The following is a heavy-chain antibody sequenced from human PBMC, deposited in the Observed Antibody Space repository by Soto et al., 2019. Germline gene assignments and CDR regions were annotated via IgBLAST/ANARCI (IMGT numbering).Heavy chain of an antibody. J-gene: IGHJ5*02. CDR2: IYHNGSP. Sequence: SETLSLTCVVSGGSVSSTNWWTWVRQPPGKRLEWIGEIYHNGSPTYSPSLKSRVTISVDTSKNHFSLKLSSVTAADTAVYYFARGTTAAIGLSEGYWFDPWGQGTLVTVSS. CDR3: ARGTTAAIGLSEGYWFDP. V-gene: IGHV4-4*02. CDR1: GGSVSSTNW. D-gene: IGHD2-2*01.